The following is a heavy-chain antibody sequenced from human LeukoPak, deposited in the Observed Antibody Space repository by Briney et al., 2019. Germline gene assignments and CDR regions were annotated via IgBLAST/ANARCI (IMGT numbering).Heavy chain of an antibody. CDR3: AREGFIVVVPAAPYYFDY. V-gene: IGHV3-30-3*01. D-gene: IGHD2-2*01. CDR2: ISIDGSNK. CDR1: GFTFSSYA. Sequence: GRSLRLSCVASGFTFSSYATHWVRQAPGKGLEWVAVISIDGSNKYYADSVKGRFTISRDNAKNTLYLQMNSLRAEDTAVYYCAREGFIVVVPAAPYYFDYWGQGTLVTVSS. J-gene: IGHJ4*02.